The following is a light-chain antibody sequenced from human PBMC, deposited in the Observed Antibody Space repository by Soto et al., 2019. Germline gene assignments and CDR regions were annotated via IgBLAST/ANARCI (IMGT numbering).Light chain of an antibody. Sequence: DVVMTQSPLSLPVTLGQPASISCRSRRSLVYSDGDIYLSWFQQGPGQSPRRLIYKVSNRDSGVPDRFSGSGSGTDFTLKISRVEAEDVGVYYCMQGSHSPITFGQGTRLEIK. V-gene: IGKV2-30*01. CDR3: MQGSHSPIT. J-gene: IGKJ5*01. CDR2: KVS. CDR1: RSLVYSDGDIY.